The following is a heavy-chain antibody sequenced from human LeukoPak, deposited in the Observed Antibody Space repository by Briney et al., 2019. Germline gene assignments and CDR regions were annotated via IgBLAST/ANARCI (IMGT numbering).Heavy chain of an antibody. J-gene: IGHJ5*02. CDR3: AIYSSVDWFAL. D-gene: IGHD6-19*01. CDR1: GYTFTGYY. V-gene: IGHV1-2*02. Sequence: SVKVSCKASGYTFTGYYMHWVRQAPGQGLEWMGWINPNSGGTNYAQTFQGRVTMTRDTSIRTAYMELSRLRSDDTAVSYGAIYSSVDWFALWGQGTRVTLS. CDR2: INPNSGGT.